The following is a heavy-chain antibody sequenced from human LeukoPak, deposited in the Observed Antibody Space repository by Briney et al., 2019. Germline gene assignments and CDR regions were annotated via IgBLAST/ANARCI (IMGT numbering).Heavy chain of an antibody. J-gene: IGHJ3*01. CDR1: GFSLTTYA. V-gene: IGHV3-23*01. D-gene: IGHD2-21*02. CDR3: AKGRWGLTINNFDL. CDR2: ISDRGDST. Sequence: SGGSLRLSCAASGFSLTTYAMGWVRQAPGKGLEWVSVISDRGDSTYYADSVKGRFTISRDSSKNTLCLQMNSLGGEDTALYYCAKGRWGLTINNFDLWGQGTMVTVSS.